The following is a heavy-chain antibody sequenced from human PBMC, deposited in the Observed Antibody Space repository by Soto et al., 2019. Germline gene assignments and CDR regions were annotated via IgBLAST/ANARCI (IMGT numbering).Heavy chain of an antibody. CDR2: ISRDGGTK. D-gene: IGHD2-8*02. J-gene: IGHJ4*02. V-gene: IGHV3-30*03. CDR1: GFTVSTYG. Sequence: QVQLVESGGGVVQPGRSLRLSCAVSGFTVSTYGMHWVRQAPGKGLEWVAVISRDGGTKYYADSVKGRFTISRDNSRNTLFLEMSSLRSDDMAVYYCTGEVASGYWGQGTVVTVSS. CDR3: TGEVASGY.